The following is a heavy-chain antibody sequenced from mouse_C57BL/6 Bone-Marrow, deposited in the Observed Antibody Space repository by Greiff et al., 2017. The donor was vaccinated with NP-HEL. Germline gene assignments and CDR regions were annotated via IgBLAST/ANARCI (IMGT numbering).Heavy chain of an antibody. CDR3: ARGGDGYYWFAY. Sequence: VQLQQSGAELVKPGASVKISCKASGYAFSSYWMNWVKQRPGKGLEWIGQIYPGDGDTNYNGKFKGKATLTADKSSSTAYMQLSSLTSEDSAVYFCARGGDGYYWFAYWGQGTLVTVSA. CDR2: IYPGDGDT. CDR1: GYAFSSYW. J-gene: IGHJ3*01. V-gene: IGHV1-80*01. D-gene: IGHD2-3*01.